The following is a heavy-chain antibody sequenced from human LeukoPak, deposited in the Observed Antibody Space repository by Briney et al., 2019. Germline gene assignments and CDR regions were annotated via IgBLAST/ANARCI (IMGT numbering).Heavy chain of an antibody. CDR2: ISYDGSNK. CDR3: AKEDYAGYSYGYFSYYYYGMDV. V-gene: IGHV3-30*18. D-gene: IGHD5-18*01. Sequence: GGSLRLSCAASGFTFSSYGMPWVRQAPGKGLEWVAVISYDGSNKYYADSVKGRFTISRDNSKNTLYLQMNSLRAEDTAVYYCAKEDYAGYSYGYFSYYYYGMDVWGQGTTVTVSS. CDR1: GFTFSSYG. J-gene: IGHJ6*02.